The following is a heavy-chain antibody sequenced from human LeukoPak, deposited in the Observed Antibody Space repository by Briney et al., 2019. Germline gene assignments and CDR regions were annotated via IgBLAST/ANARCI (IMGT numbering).Heavy chain of an antibody. J-gene: IGHJ4*02. CDR1: GFTFSSYG. D-gene: IGHD2-2*01. CDR3: AKSRGYCSSTSCYPPKYFDY. V-gene: IGHV3-30*18. CDR2: ISYDGSNK. Sequence: GGSLRLSCAASGFTFSSYGMHWVRQAPGKGLEWVAVISYDGSNKYYADSVKGRFTISRDNSKNTLYLQMNSLRAEDTAVYYCAKSRGYCSSTSCYPPKYFDYWGQGTLVTVSS.